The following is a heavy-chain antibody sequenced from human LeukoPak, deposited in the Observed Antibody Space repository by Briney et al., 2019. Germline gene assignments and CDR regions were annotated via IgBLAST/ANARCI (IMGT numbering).Heavy chain of an antibody. D-gene: IGHD6-13*01. J-gene: IGHJ3*02. CDR2: INPNSGGT. Sequence: ASVKVSCKASGYTFTGYYMHWVRQAPGQGLEWMGWINPNSGGTNYAQKFQGRVTMTRDTSISTAYMELSRLRSDDTAVYYCARDRIIAAAGTGDAFDIWGQGTMVTVSS. CDR1: GYTFTGYY. V-gene: IGHV1-2*02. CDR3: ARDRIIAAAGTGDAFDI.